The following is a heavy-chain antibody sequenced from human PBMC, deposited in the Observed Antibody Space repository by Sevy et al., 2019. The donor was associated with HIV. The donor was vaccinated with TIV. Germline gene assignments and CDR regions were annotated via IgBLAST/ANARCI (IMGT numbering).Heavy chain of an antibody. V-gene: IGHV1-69*13. Sequence: ASVKVSCKASGGTFSSYAISWVRQAPGQGLEWMGGINHIFGTANYAQKFQGRVTITADESTSTAYMELSSLRSEDTAVYYCARDRYPTYYYDSSGSPSFDYWGQGTLVTVSS. CDR1: GGTFSSYA. J-gene: IGHJ4*02. CDR2: INHIFGTA. CDR3: ARDRYPTYYYDSSGSPSFDY. D-gene: IGHD3-22*01.